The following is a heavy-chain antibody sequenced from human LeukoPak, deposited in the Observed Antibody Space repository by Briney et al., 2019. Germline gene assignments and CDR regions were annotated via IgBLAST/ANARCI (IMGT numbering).Heavy chain of an antibody. J-gene: IGHJ4*02. CDR2: ITGSGTST. Sequence: GGSLRLSCVASGFTFSNYAMSWVRQAPGKRLEWVSAITGSGTSTYYADSLKGRFTISRDNSKNTVFLQMNSLRHEDTAIYYCVIWGDYDVLTGYYVPDYWGQGTLVTVSS. V-gene: IGHV3-23*01. CDR3: VIWGDYDVLTGYYVPDY. D-gene: IGHD3-9*01. CDR1: GFTFSNYA.